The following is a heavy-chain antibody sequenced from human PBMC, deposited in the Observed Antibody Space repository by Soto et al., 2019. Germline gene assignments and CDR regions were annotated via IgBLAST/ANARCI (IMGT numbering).Heavy chain of an antibody. J-gene: IGHJ6*02. CDR3: VNVLGTQPSVIDV. D-gene: IGHD1-26*01. CDR1: GFTFRSYA. CDR2: ISGSGGST. V-gene: IGHV3-23*01. Sequence: PGRSLRLSCAASGFTFRSYAMNWVRQVPGKGLEWVAAISGSGGSTYYADSVKGRFSISRDNSKNTLLLQMNTLRAEVTAVYYCVNVLGTQPSVIDVWGQEATVPISS.